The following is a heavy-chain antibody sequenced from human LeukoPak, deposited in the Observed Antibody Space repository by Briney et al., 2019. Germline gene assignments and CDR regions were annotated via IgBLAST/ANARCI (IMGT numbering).Heavy chain of an antibody. CDR1: GGTFSSYA. Sequence: GASVKVSCKASGGTFSSYAISWVRQAPGQGLEWMGRIIPILGIANYAQKFQGRVTITADKSTSTAYMELSSLRSEDTAVYYCARDYTPRGMVAAADQGAFDIWGQGTMVTVSS. CDR2: IIPILGIA. V-gene: IGHV1-69*04. J-gene: IGHJ3*02. CDR3: ARDYTPRGMVAAADQGAFDI. D-gene: IGHD6-13*01.